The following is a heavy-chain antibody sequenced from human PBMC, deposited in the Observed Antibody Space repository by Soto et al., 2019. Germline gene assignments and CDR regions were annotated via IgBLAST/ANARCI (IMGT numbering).Heavy chain of an antibody. V-gene: IGHV3-30*18. D-gene: IGHD6-13*01. CDR1: GFTFSSYG. J-gene: IGHJ6*02. Sequence: QVQLVESGGGVVQPGRSLRLSCAASGFTFSSYGMHWVRQAPGKGLEWVAVISYDGSNKYYADSVKGRFTISRDNSKNTLYLQMNSLRAADTAVYYCAKEGSSWYRYGMDVWGQGTTVTVSS. CDR2: ISYDGSNK. CDR3: AKEGSSWYRYGMDV.